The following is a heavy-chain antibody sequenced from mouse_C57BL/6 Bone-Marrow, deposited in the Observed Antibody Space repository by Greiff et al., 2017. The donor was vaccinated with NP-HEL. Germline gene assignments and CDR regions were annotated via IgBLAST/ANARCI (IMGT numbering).Heavy chain of an antibody. D-gene: IGHD2-3*01. J-gene: IGHJ4*01. CDR1: GFNIKDDY. V-gene: IGHV14-4*01. CDR2: IDPENGDT. Sequence: VQLQQSGAELVRPGASVKLSCTASGFNIKDDYMHWVKQRPEQGLEWIGWIDPENGDTEYASKFQGKATITADTSSNTAYLQLSSLTSEDTAVYYCTTGDGYYKGSDYAMDYWGQGTSVTVSS. CDR3: TTGDGYYKGSDYAMDY.